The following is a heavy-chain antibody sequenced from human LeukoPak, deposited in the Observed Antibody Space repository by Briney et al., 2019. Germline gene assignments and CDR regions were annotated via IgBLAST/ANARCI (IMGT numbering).Heavy chain of an antibody. V-gene: IGHV4-59*01. CDR2: IYHSGST. J-gene: IGHJ4*02. D-gene: IGHD3-10*01. CDR3: ARLVRGVSLRFFDY. CDR1: GGSISSYC. Sequence: SETLSLTCTVSGGSISSYCWSWIRQPPGKGLEWIGYIYHSGSTNYNPSLKSRVTISVDTSKNQFSLKLSSVTAADTAVYYCARLVRGVSLRFFDYWGQGTLVTFSS.